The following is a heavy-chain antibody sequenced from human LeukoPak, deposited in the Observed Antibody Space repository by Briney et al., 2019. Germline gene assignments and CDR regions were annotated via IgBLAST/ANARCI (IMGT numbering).Heavy chain of an antibody. J-gene: IGHJ4*02. CDR3: ARNVGSGYYYYFDY. Sequence: PGGSLRLSCAASGFTFDGHGMSWVRQAPGTGLEWVSSIKWDGGSTGYEDTVKGRFTISRDNAKNSLYLQMNSLRAEDTALYYCARNVGSGYYYYFDYWGQGTLVTVSS. CDR1: GFTFDGHG. V-gene: IGHV3-20*04. CDR2: IKWDGGST. D-gene: IGHD3-22*01.